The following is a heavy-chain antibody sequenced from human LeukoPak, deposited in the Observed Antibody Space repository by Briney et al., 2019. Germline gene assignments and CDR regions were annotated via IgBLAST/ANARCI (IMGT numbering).Heavy chain of an antibody. CDR2: ISYDGSNK. CDR3: AKGRLRYFDWLHYYGMDV. D-gene: IGHD3-9*01. CDR1: GFTFSSYA. J-gene: IGHJ6*01. V-gene: IGHV3-30-3*01. Sequence: GGSLRLSCAASGFTFSSYAMHWVRQAPGKGLEWVAVISYDGSNKYYADSVKGRFTISRDNSKNTLYLQMNSLRAEDTAVYYCAKGRLRYFDWLHYYGMDVWGQGTTVTVSS.